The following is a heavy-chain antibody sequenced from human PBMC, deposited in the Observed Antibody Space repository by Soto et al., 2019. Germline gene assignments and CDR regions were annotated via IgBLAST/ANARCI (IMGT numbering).Heavy chain of an antibody. J-gene: IGHJ3*01. CDR2: IKHDGSEK. V-gene: IGHV3-7*01. Sequence: GGSLRLSCADSGFTFRIDWMSWVRQAPGKGLEWVANIKHDGSEKYYVDSVKGRFTISRDNAKNSLYLQMNSLRAEDTAVYYCARDVGAFDVWGQGTMVTVSS. CDR1: GFTFRIDW. D-gene: IGHD1-26*01. CDR3: ARDVGAFDV.